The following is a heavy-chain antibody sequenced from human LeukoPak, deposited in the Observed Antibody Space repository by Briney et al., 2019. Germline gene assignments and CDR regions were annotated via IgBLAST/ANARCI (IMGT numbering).Heavy chain of an antibody. CDR3: AKGSAGSSSWLYYFDY. CDR2: IRYDGSNK. J-gene: IGHJ4*02. CDR1: GFTFSTYG. Sequence: GGSLRLSCAASGFTFSTYGMHWVRQAPGKGLEWVAFIRYDGSNKYYADSVKGRFTISRDNAKNSLYLQMNSLRAEDMALYYCAKGSAGSSSWLYYFDYRGQGTLVTVSS. D-gene: IGHD6-13*01. V-gene: IGHV3-30*02.